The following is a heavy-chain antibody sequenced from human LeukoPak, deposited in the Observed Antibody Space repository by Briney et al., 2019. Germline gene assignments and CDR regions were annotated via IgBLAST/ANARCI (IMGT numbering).Heavy chain of an antibody. CDR2: IYYSGST. D-gene: IGHD2-15*01. J-gene: IGHJ5*02. CDR3: ARRQSGDWFDP. Sequence: SETRSLTCSVSGGSISGSNWWSRVRQPPGKGLEWIGYIYYSGSTNYNPSLKSRVTISVDTSKNQFSLKLSSVTAADTAVYYCARRQSGDWFDPWGQGTLVTVSS. V-gene: IGHV4-4*02. CDR1: GGSISGSNW.